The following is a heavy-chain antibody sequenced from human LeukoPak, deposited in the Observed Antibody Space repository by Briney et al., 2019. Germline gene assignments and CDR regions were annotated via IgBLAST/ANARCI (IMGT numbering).Heavy chain of an antibody. V-gene: IGHV3-23*01. CDR3: AKSGRTSCSTSCYYFDH. CDR1: GFTFSSYA. D-gene: IGHD2-2*01. Sequence: GGSPRLSCAASGFTFSSYAMSWVRQAPGKGLEWVSAISASGASTYYADSVKGRFTISRDNSKNTLYLQMNSLRADDTAVYYCAKSGRTSCSTSCYYFDHWGQGTLVTVSS. CDR2: ISASGAST. J-gene: IGHJ4*02.